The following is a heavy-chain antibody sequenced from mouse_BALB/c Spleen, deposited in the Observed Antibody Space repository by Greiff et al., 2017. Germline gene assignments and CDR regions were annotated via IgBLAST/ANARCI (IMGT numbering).Heavy chain of an antibody. CDR2: IYPGNSDT. CDR3: TREEDYGSSYDYFDY. V-gene: IGHV1-5*01. Sequence: VQLKQSGTVLARPGASVKMSCKASGYSFTSYWMHWVKQRPGQGLEWIGAIYPGNSDTSYNQKFKGKAKLTAVTSASTAYMELSSLTNEDSAVYYCTREEDYGSSYDYFDYWGQGTTLTVSS. J-gene: IGHJ2*01. D-gene: IGHD1-1*01. CDR1: GYSFTSYW.